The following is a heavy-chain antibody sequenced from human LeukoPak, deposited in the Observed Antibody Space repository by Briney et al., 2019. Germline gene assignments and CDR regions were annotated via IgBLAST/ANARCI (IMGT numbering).Heavy chain of an antibody. D-gene: IGHD2-8*01. CDR1: GFTFSSYR. J-gene: IGHJ4*02. CDR2: ISSSSSYI. Sequence: GGSLRLSCAASGFTFSSYRMNWVRQAPGKGLEWVSSISSSSSYIYYADSVKGRFTISRGNAKNSLYLQMNSLRAEDTAVYYCARQYCTNGVCYADGFDYWGQGTLVTVSS. CDR3: ARQYCTNGVCYADGFDY. V-gene: IGHV3-21*01.